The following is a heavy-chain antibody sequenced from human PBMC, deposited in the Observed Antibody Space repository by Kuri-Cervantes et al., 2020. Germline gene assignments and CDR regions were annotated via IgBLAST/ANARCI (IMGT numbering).Heavy chain of an antibody. CDR1: GGSISSSSYY. CDR2: IYYSGST. V-gene: IGHV4-31*03. J-gene: IGHJ5*02. Sequence: LRLSCTVSGGSISSSSYYWGWIRQPPGKGLEWIGYIYYSGSTYYNPSLKSRVSISIDTSKNQFSLKLSSVTAADTAVYYCARVFRWFDPWGQGTLVTVSS. CDR3: ARVFRWFDP. D-gene: IGHD3-10*01.